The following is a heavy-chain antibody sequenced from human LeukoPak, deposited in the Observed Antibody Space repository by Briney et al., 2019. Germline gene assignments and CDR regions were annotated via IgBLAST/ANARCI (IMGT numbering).Heavy chain of an antibody. V-gene: IGHV4-34*01. Sequence: SETLSLTCAVYGGSFSGYYWSWIRQPPGKGLEWIGEINHSGSANYNPSLKSRVTISVDTSKNQFSLKLSSVTAADTAVYYCARAHSIRSVVIIRRFDYWGQGTLVTVSS. J-gene: IGHJ4*02. CDR3: ARAHSIRSVVIIRRFDY. CDR1: GGSFSGYY. CDR2: INHSGSA. D-gene: IGHD3-3*01.